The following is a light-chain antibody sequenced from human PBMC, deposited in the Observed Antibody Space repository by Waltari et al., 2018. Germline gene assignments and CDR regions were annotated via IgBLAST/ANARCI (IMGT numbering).Light chain of an antibody. J-gene: IGKJ4*01. CDR2: KAS. V-gene: IGKV1-5*03. Sequence: CRASHDVKYNVAWFQQKPGKAPKVLIHKASRLESGVPSRFSGSGFGTEFILSISSLQPDDFATYYCQEYDSLPITFGGGTKVEIK. CDR3: QEYDSLPIT. CDR1: HDVKYN.